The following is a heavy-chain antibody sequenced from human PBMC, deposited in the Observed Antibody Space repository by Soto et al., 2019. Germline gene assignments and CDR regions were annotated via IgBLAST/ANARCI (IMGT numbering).Heavy chain of an antibody. D-gene: IGHD2-8*01. V-gene: IGHV4-31*03. CDR3: ARGEWLGERRFDP. CDR1: GGSISSGGYY. J-gene: IGHJ5*02. Sequence: QVQLQESGPGLVKPSQTLSLTCTVSGGSISSGGYYWSWIRQHPGKGLEWIGYIYYSGSTYYNPSLHSRVTISVATSKNQFSLKRSSVTAADTAVYYCARGEWLGERRFDPWGQGTLVTVSS. CDR2: IYYSGST.